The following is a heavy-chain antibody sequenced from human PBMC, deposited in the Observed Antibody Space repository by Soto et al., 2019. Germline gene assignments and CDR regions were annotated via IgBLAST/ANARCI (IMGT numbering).Heavy chain of an antibody. Sequence: RSNNLSLTSIVPGGSISSYHWSWIRQSAGKGLEWIGRIYTSGNTHYNPSLKSRVTVSIDTSKNQFFLTVNSVTAADSAVYYCARESGDNWDYEAYWGQGTPVTVSS. V-gene: IGHV4-4*07. CDR3: ARESGDNWDYEAY. D-gene: IGHD1-7*01. CDR1: GGSISSYH. CDR2: IYTSGNT. J-gene: IGHJ4*02.